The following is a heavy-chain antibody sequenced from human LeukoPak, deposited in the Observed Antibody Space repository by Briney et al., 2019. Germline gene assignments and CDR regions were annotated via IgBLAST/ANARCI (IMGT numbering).Heavy chain of an antibody. V-gene: IGHV3-9*03. CDR3: AKTYYYDSSEPYFDY. CDR1: GFTFGDYA. D-gene: IGHD3-22*01. J-gene: IGHJ4*02. Sequence: QPGRSLRLSCTASGFTFGDYAMSWFRQAPGKGLEWVSGISWNSGSIGYADSVKGRFTISRDNAKNSLYLQMNSLRAEDMALYYCAKTYYYDSSEPYFDYWGQGTLVTVSS. CDR2: ISWNSGSI.